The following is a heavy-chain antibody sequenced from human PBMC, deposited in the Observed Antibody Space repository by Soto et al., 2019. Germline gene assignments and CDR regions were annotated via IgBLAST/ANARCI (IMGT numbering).Heavy chain of an antibody. CDR1: GGTFSSYA. Sequence: QVQLVQSGAEVKKPGSSVKVSCKASGGTFSSYAISWVRQAPGQGLEWMGGIIPIFGTANYAQKFQGRVTITADKSTSTAYMQLSSLRSEDTAVYYCAREARIAARIAPFGYWGQGTLVTVSS. V-gene: IGHV1-69*06. CDR2: IIPIFGTA. J-gene: IGHJ4*02. CDR3: AREARIAARIAPFGY. D-gene: IGHD6-6*01.